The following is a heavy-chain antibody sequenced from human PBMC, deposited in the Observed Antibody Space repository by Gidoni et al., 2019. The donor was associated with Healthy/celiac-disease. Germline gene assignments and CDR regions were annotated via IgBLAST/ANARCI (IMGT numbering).Heavy chain of an antibody. V-gene: IGHV1-69*06. CDR2: IIPIFGTA. CDR3: AGGYSGYDHTGSAFDI. D-gene: IGHD5-12*01. Sequence: QVQLVQSGAEVKKPGSSVKVSCKASGGPFSSYAISWVRQAPGQGLEWMGGIIPIFGTANYAQKFQGRVTITADKSTSTAYMELSSLRSEDTAVYYCAGGYSGYDHTGSAFDIWGQGTMVTVSS. CDR1: GGPFSSYA. J-gene: IGHJ3*02.